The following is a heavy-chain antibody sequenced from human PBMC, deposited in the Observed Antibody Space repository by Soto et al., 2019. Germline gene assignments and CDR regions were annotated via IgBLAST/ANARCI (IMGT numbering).Heavy chain of an antibody. CDR2: IYYSGST. V-gene: IGHV4-31*03. CDR3: ARGSAPYDSSGYYGSAFDI. Sequence: PSETLSLTCTVSGGSISSGGYYWSWIRQHPGKGLEWIGYIYYSGSTCYNPSLKSRVTISVDTSKNQFSLKLSSVTAADTAVYYCARGSAPYDSSGYYGSAFDIWGQGTMVTVSS. D-gene: IGHD3-22*01. CDR1: GGSISSGGYY. J-gene: IGHJ3*02.